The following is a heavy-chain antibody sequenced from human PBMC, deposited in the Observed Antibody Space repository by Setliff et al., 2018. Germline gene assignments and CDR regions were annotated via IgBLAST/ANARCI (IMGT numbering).Heavy chain of an antibody. CDR3: ARALDSSGYYHAFDI. V-gene: IGHV3-21*01. CDR1: GFTFSSYS. CDR2: ISSSSSYI. D-gene: IGHD3-22*01. Sequence: GGSLRLSCAASGFTFSSYSMNWVRQAPGKGLEWVSSISSSSSYIYYADSVKGRFTISRDNAKNSLYLQMNSLRAGDTAVYYCARALDSSGYYHAFDIWGQGTMVTVSS. J-gene: IGHJ3*02.